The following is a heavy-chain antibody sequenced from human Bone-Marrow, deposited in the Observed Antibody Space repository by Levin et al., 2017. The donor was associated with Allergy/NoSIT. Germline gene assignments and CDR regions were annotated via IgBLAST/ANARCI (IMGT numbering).Heavy chain of an antibody. D-gene: IGHD3-16*01. CDR2: INPNSGGT. V-gene: IGHV1-2*02. J-gene: IGHJ4*02. Sequence: ASVKVSCKASGYTFTAYYIHWVRQAPGQGLEWMAWINPNSGGTNYAQKFQGRVTLTRDTSISTAYLDLRRLDSDDTAVYYCAREEIAFGARRAGDYWGQGTLVTVSS. CDR1: GYTFTAYY. CDR3: AREEIAFGARRAGDY.